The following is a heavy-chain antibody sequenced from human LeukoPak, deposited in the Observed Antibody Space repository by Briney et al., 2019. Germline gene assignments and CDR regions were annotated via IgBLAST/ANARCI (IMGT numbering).Heavy chain of an antibody. CDR3: ARDPEGGSSWDY. V-gene: IGHV3-7*03. D-gene: IGHD6-13*01. J-gene: IGHJ4*02. CDR1: GFTFSSYW. Sequence: GGSLRLSCAASGFTFSSYWMNWARQAPGKGLEWVASINHNGNVNYYVDSVKGRFTISRDNAKNTLYLQMNSLRAEDTAVYYCARDPEGGSSWDYWGQGTLVTVSS. CDR2: INHNGNVN.